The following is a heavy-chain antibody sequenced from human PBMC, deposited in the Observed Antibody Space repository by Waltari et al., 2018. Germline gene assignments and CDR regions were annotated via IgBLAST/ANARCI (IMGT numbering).Heavy chain of an antibody. CDR3: ARAVGLEPFDY. D-gene: IGHD1-1*01. CDR1: GGSISSSHW. J-gene: IGHJ4*02. CDR2: IYYSGKT. Sequence: QVQLQESGPGLVKPSGTLSLICGVSGGSISSSHWWSWVRQPPGRGREWIGEIYYSGKTNYNPSLKSRVTITIDKSKNQFSLNLMSVTAADTAMYFCARAVGLEPFDYWGQGTLVTVSS. V-gene: IGHV4-4*02.